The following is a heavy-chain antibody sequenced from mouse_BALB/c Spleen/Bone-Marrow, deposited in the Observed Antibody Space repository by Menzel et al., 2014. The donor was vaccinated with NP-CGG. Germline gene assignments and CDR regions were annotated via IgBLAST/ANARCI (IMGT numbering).Heavy chain of an antibody. Sequence: VQLKESGAELVKPGASVKLSCTASGFNIKNNYMHWVKQRPEQGLEWVGRIVPANGNTKYDPKFQGKATITADTSSNTAYLQLSSLTSEDTAVYYCARGGTTATWYFDVWGAGTTVTVSS. J-gene: IGHJ1*01. CDR1: GFNIKNNY. CDR3: ARGGTTATWYFDV. CDR2: IVPANGNT. V-gene: IGHV14-3*02. D-gene: IGHD1-2*01.